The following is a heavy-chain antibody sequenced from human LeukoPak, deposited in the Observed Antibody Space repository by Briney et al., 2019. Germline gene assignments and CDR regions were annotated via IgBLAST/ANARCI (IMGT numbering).Heavy chain of an antibody. CDR2: IKEDGSEK. CDR3: ARDAPRYEGYYYYYMDV. CDR1: GFTFTSYW. J-gene: IGHJ6*03. Sequence: GGSLRLSCAASGFTFTSYWMSWVRQAPGKGLEWVANIKEDGSEKYYVDSVKGRFTISRDNAKNSLDLQMYSLRAEDTAVYYCARDAPRYEGYYYYYMDVWGKGTTVTVSS. D-gene: IGHD3-9*01. V-gene: IGHV3-7*01.